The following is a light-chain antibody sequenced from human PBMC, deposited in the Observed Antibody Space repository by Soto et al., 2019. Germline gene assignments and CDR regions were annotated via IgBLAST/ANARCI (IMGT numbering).Light chain of an antibody. V-gene: IGLV2-14*01. J-gene: IGLJ2*01. Sequence: QSALTQPASVSGSPGQSITISCTGSSSDVGGYDYVSWYQQHPGKAPKLMIYEVSNRPSGVSNRFSGSKSGNTASLTISGLQAEDEADYYCCSYTGSLTLLFGGGTKPPS. CDR1: SSDVGGYDY. CDR2: EVS. CDR3: CSYTGSLTLL.